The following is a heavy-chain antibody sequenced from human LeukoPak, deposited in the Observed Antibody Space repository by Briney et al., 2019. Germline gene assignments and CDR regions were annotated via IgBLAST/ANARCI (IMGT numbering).Heavy chain of an antibody. Sequence: SSETLSLTCTVSGGSISTYYWTWIRQPPGKGLEWDGIIYYSGSTNYNPSLKSRVTISLDTSKNQFSLKLTSVTAADTAVYYCARAVEATQGGHYYYYYMDVWGKGATVTVSS. CDR2: IYYSGST. J-gene: IGHJ6*03. CDR3: ARAVEATQGGHYYYYYMDV. V-gene: IGHV4-59*01. D-gene: IGHD1-26*01. CDR1: GGSISTYY.